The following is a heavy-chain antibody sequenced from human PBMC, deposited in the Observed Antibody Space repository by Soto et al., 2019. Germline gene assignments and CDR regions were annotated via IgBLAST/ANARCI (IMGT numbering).Heavy chain of an antibody. CDR1: GGSISSGDYY. D-gene: IGHD2-2*01. Sequence: PSETLSLTCTVSGGSISSGDYYWSWIRQPPGKGLEWIGYIYYSGRTYYIPSLKSRVTISVATSKNQFSLKLSSVTAADTAVYYCARGTPVVVPAANIHWFDPWGQGTLVTVSS. CDR3: ARGTPVVVPAANIHWFDP. V-gene: IGHV4-30-4*01. J-gene: IGHJ5*02. CDR2: IYYSGRT.